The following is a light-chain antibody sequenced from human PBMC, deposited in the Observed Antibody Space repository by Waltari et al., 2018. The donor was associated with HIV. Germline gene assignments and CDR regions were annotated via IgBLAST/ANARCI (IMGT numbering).Light chain of an antibody. CDR2: DFD. V-gene: IGLV2-11*01. Sequence: QSALTQPRSVSGSPGQSVTISCTGTSRDVGGYDYVSWYQQHPGKAPKLVIYDFDKRPSGVPDRFSGSKSGNTASLTISGLQAEDEVDYYCCSYAGSYTYVFGTGTKVTVL. CDR1: SRDVGGYDY. J-gene: IGLJ1*01. CDR3: CSYAGSYTYV.